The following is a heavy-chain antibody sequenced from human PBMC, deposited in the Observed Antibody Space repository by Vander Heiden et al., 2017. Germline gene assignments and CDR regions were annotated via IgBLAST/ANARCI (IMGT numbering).Heavy chain of an antibody. J-gene: IGHJ5*02. V-gene: IGHV1-3*01. D-gene: IGHD4-17*01. Sequence: QVQLVQSGAEVKKPGASVKVSCKASGYTFTSYPMHWVRQAPGQRLEWMGWINAGNGNTKYSQKFQGRVTITRDTSASTAYMELSSLRSEDTAVYYCAREQLRTTVTTVNWFDPWGQGTLVTVSS. CDR1: GYTFTSYP. CDR3: AREQLRTTVTTVNWFDP. CDR2: INAGNGNT.